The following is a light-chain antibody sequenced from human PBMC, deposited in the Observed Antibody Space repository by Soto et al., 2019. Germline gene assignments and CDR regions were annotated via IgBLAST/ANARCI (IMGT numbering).Light chain of an antibody. Sequence: DIQVTQSPSSLSASVGDRVTITCRASQSISSYLNWYQQKPGKAPKLLIYAASSLQSGVPSRFSGSGSGTDFTLTISSLQPEDFATYYCQQSYSTPSTFGQGTKLDIK. CDR3: QQSYSTPST. V-gene: IGKV1-39*01. J-gene: IGKJ1*01. CDR1: QSISSY. CDR2: AAS.